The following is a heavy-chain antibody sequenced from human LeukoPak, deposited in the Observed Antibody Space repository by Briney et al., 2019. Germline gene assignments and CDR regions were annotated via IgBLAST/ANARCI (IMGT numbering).Heavy chain of an antibody. CDR1: GGSISSSSSY. D-gene: IGHD3-16*01. CDR3: AQGLLLGESANLDY. Sequence: SETLSLTCTVSGGSISSSSSYWGGIRQPPGKGLEWIGSIYYSGSTYYNPSLKSRVTISVDTSKNQFSLKLSSVTAADTAVYYCAQGLLLGESANLDYWGQGTLVTVSS. J-gene: IGHJ4*02. V-gene: IGHV4-39*01. CDR2: IYYSGST.